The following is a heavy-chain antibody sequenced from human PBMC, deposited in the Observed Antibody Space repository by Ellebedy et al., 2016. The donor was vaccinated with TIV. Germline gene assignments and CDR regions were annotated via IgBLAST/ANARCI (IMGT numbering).Heavy chain of an antibody. D-gene: IGHD3-22*01. CDR2: INPASGNS. CDR3: ARGDNYYYDSSGYYYNY. Sequence: ASVKVSCKASGYTFTSYFLYWVRQAPGQGLEWMGMINPASGNSNYAQTFQGRVAMTRDASTHTVYMELSSLRSEDTAVNYCARGDNYYYDSSGYYYNYWGQGTLVTVSS. CDR1: GYTFTSYF. V-gene: IGHV1-46*01. J-gene: IGHJ4*02.